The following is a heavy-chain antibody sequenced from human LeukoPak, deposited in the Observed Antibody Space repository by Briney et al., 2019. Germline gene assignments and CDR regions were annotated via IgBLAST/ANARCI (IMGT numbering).Heavy chain of an antibody. CDR2: IIPILGIA. V-gene: IGHV1-69*04. Sequence: SVKVSCKASGGTFSSYAISWVRQAPGQGLGWMRRIIPILGIANYAQKFQGRVTITADKSTSTAYMELSSLRSEDTAVYYCARDGYDILTDHDYWGQGTLVTVSS. CDR3: ARDGYDILTDHDY. J-gene: IGHJ4*02. CDR1: GGTFSSYA. D-gene: IGHD3-9*01.